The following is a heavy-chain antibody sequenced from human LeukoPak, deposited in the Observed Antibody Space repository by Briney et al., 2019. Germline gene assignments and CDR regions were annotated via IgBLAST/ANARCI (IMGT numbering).Heavy chain of an antibody. CDR2: IYSSGST. Sequence: SETLSLTCTVSGGSINNNYWSWIRQPAGKGLEWIGRIYSSGSTHYNPSLKSRVTISVDTSKNQFSLKLSSVTAADTAVYYCARGRNLDYWGQGTLVTVSS. D-gene: IGHD1-14*01. J-gene: IGHJ4*02. CDR3: ARGRNLDY. V-gene: IGHV4-4*07. CDR1: GGSINNNY.